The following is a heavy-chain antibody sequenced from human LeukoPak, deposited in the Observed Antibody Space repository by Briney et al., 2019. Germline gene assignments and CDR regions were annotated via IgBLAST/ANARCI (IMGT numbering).Heavy chain of an antibody. CDR1: GFTVSDYY. Sequence: GGSLRLSCAASGFTVSDYYMSWIRQAPGKGLEWGSYISSSGSTIYYADSVKGRFTISRDNAKNSLYLQMNSLRAEDTAVYYCARAAALVGATLYYFDYWGQGTLVTVSS. CDR2: ISSSGSTI. J-gene: IGHJ4*02. CDR3: ARAAALVGATLYYFDY. V-gene: IGHV3-11*04. D-gene: IGHD1-26*01.